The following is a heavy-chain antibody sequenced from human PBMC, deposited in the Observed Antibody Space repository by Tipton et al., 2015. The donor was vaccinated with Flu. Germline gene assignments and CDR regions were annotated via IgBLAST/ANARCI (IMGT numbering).Heavy chain of an antibody. V-gene: IGHV4-38-2*02. CDR1: GYSISSGYY. Sequence: TLSLTCTVSGYSISSGYYWGWIRPPPGKGLEWIGSIYHSGSTYYNPSLKSRVTISVDTSKNQFSLKLSSVTAADTAVYYCVRERGYYYGSGSYYDAFDIWGQG. J-gene: IGHJ3*02. CDR2: IYHSGST. D-gene: IGHD3-10*01. CDR3: VRERGYYYGSGSYYDAFDI.